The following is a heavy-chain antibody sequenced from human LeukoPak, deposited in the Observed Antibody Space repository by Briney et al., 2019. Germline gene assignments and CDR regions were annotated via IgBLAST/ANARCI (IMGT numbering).Heavy chain of an antibody. CDR2: INTNTGNP. CDR1: GYTFTSYA. V-gene: IGHV7-4-1*02. CDR3: ARELGSRGLDFLYDYFYGKDL. Sequence: ASVKVSCKASGYTFTSYAMNWVRQAPGQGLEWMGWINTNTGNPTYAQGFTGRFVFSLDTSVSTAYLQISSLEAEDTAVYYCARELGSRGLDFLYDYFYGKDLWGQGTTVTVSS. D-gene: IGHD6-19*01. J-gene: IGHJ6*02.